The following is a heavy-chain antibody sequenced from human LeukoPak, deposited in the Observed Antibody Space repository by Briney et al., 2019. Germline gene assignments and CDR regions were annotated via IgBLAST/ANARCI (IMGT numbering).Heavy chain of an antibody. D-gene: IGHD3-16*02. V-gene: IGHV4-59*01. CDR3: ARVSAPPIFDP. CDR1: GGSLHRFY. Sequence: PSGALSLPFPFSGGSLHRFYLGLVRQPPGEGLEWIGYIYYSGSTNYNPSLKSRVTISVDTSKNQFSLKLSSVTAADTAVYYCARVSAPPIFDPWGQGTLVTVSS. CDR2: IYYSGST. J-gene: IGHJ5*02.